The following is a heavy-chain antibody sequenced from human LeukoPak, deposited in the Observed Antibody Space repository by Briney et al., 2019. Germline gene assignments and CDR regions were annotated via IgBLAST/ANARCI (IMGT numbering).Heavy chain of an antibody. Sequence: GGSLRLSCAASGFTFSSYSMNWVRQAPGKGLEWVSSISSSSSYIYYADSVKGRFTISRDNAKNSLYLQMNSLRAEDTDVYYCARDRIFGVVIMSGFDYWGQGTLVTVSS. D-gene: IGHD3-3*02. CDR2: ISSSSSYI. CDR1: GFTFSSYS. CDR3: ARDRIFGVVIMSGFDY. V-gene: IGHV3-21*01. J-gene: IGHJ4*02.